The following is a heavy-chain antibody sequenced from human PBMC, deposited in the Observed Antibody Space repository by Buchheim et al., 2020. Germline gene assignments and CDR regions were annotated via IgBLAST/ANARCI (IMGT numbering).Heavy chain of an antibody. J-gene: IGHJ5*02. D-gene: IGHD2-2*01. CDR1: GGTFSSYA. CDR3: ARDLGYCSSTSCYQNNWFDP. V-gene: IGHV1-69*01. CDR2: IIPIFGTA. Sequence: QVQLVQSGAEVKKLGSSVKVSCKASGGTFSSYAISWVRQAPGQGLEWMGGIIPIFGTANYAQKFQGRVTITADESTSPAYMELSSLRSEDTAVYYCARDLGYCSSTSCYQNNWFDPWGQGTL.